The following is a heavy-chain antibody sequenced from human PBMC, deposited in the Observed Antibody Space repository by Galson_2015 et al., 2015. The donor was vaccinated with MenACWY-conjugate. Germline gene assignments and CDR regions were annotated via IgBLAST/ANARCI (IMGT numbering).Heavy chain of an antibody. J-gene: IGHJ4*02. D-gene: IGHD3-16*02. CDR3: TTLIMITFGGVISDY. Sequence: SLRLSCAASGFTFSSYGMHWVRQAPGKGLEWVAFIRYDGSNKYYADSVKGRFTISRDNSKNTLYLQMNSLKTEDTAVYYCTTLIMITFGGVISDYWGQGTLVTVSS. CDR1: GFTFSSYG. CDR2: IRYDGSNK. V-gene: IGHV3-30*02.